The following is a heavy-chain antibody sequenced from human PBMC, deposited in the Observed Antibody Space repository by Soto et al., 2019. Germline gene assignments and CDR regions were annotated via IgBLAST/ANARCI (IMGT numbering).Heavy chain of an antibody. V-gene: IGHV1-24*01. CDR3: ATEVYYYGWGKTYYFDY. CDR2: FDPEDGET. Sequence: QVQLVQSGCEVKKPGASVKVSCKVSGYTLTELSMHWVRQAPGKGLEWMGGFDPEDGETIYAQKFQCRVTITVDTSTDTAYMELTSLSSEDTAVYYCATEVYYYGWGKTYYFDYWGPGTLVIVSS. CDR1: GYTLTELS. D-gene: IGHD3-10*01. J-gene: IGHJ4*02.